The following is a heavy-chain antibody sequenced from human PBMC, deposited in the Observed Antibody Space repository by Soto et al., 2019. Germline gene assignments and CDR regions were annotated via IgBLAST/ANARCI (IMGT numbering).Heavy chain of an antibody. J-gene: IGHJ4*02. V-gene: IGHV4-34*01. Sequence: SETLSLTCGVYGGSFSGYYWSWIRQHPGKGLEWIGEINHSGSTNYNPSLKSRVTISVDASKNQFSLKLSSVTAADTAVYYCAARYHSSSWYYFDYWGQGTLVTVSS. CDR1: GGSFSGYY. CDR3: AARYHSSSWYYFDY. D-gene: IGHD6-13*01. CDR2: INHSGST.